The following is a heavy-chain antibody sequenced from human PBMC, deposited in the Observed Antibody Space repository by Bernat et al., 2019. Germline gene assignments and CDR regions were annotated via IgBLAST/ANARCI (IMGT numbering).Heavy chain of an antibody. V-gene: IGHV4-59*01. CDR3: ARGGGGYDPLYY. Sequence: QVQLQESGPGLVKPSETLSLTCTVSGGSISSYYWSWIRQPPGKGLEWIGYIYYSGSTNYNPSLKSRVTISVDTSKNQFSLKLSSVTAADTAVYYCARGGGGYDPLYYWGQGTLVTVSS. CDR1: GGSISSYY. D-gene: IGHD5-12*01. CDR2: IYYSGST. J-gene: IGHJ4*02.